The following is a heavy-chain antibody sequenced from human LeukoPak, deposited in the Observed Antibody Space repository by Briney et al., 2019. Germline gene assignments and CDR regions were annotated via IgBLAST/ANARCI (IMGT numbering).Heavy chain of an antibody. J-gene: IGHJ4*02. CDR1: GLIFSDYY. CDR2: ISSSGSII. Sequence: GGSLRLSCAASGLIFSDYYMSWIRQAPGKGLEWVSHISSSGSIIYYADSVKGRFTISRANAKNSLYLQMNSLRAEDTAGYYCARDHPETVGASHLFDYWGQGTLVTVSS. D-gene: IGHD1-26*01. V-gene: IGHV3-11*01. CDR3: ARDHPETVGASHLFDY.